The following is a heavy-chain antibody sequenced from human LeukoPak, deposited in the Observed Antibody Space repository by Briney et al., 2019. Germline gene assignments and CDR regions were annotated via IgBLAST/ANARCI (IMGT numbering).Heavy chain of an antibody. J-gene: IGHJ4*02. Sequence: ASVKVSCKASGYNFISYTIHWVRQAPGQRLEWMGWSNPGNGHTDYSQDFQGRVTITSDTSANTAYMELTSLRSEDMAVYFCAREISIGALCAYGPFDYWGQGTLVAVSS. D-gene: IGHD3-10*01. CDR2: SNPGNGHT. CDR1: GYNFISYT. CDR3: AREISIGALCAYGPFDY. V-gene: IGHV1-3*02.